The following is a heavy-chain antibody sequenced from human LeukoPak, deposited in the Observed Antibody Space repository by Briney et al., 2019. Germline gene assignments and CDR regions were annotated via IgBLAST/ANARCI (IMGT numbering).Heavy chain of an antibody. J-gene: IGHJ4*02. CDR2: ISGSGGST. CDR3: AKRRAESDGWGFYEY. V-gene: IGHV3-23*01. Sequence: PGGSLRLSCAASGFIFSSYAMSWVRQAPGKGLEWVSTISGSGGSTYYADSVKGRFTISRDNSKNTLYLQMSSLRVEDTAVYYCAKRRAESDGWGFYEYWGQGSLVIVSS. D-gene: IGHD5-24*01. CDR1: GFIFSSYA.